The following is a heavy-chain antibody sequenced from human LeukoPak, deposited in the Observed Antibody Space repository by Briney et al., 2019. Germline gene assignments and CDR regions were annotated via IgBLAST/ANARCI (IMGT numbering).Heavy chain of an antibody. CDR2: ISSSASTT. D-gene: IGHD6-6*01. CDR3: ARENEYSSSSFDY. V-gene: IGHV3-48*03. Sequence: GGSLRLSCAASGFTLSSYEMNWVRQAPGKGLEWVSYISSSASTTHYADSVEGRFTISRDNAQNSLYLQMNSLRAEDTAVYYCARENEYSSSSFDYWGQGTLVTVSS. J-gene: IGHJ4*02. CDR1: GFTLSSYE.